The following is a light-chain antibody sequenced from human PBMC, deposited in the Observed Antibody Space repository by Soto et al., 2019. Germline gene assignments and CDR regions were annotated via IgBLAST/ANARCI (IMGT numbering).Light chain of an antibody. Sequence: DIQMTQSPSTLSASVGDRVTITCRASQSISSWLAWYQQKPGKAPKLLIYDASSLESGVPSRFSGSGSGTEFTLPISSLQPDDFATYYCQQYNSYLTFCGGTKVEIK. CDR1: QSISSW. CDR3: QQYNSYLT. V-gene: IGKV1-5*01. CDR2: DAS. J-gene: IGKJ4*01.